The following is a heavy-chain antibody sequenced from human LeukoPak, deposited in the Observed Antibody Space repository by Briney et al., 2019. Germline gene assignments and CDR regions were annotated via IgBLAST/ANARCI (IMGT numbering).Heavy chain of an antibody. CDR2: ISGSGGST. J-gene: IGHJ4*02. V-gene: IGHV3-23*01. CDR3: ARDPSSWTFDS. Sequence: GGSLRLSCAASGFTFSSSAMSWVRQAPGKGLEWVSTISGSGGSTDYADSVKGRFIISRDNSKNTLYLQMSSLRAEDTAIYYCARDPSSWTFDSWGQGTLVTVFS. CDR1: GFTFSSSA. D-gene: IGHD6-13*01.